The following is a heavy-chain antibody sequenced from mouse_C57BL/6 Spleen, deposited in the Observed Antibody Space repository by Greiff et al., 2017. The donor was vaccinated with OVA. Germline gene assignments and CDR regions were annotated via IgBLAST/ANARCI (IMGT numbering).Heavy chain of an antibody. D-gene: IGHD2-2*01. V-gene: IGHV5-12*01. Sequence: EVMLVESGGGLVQPGGSLKLSCAASGFTFSDYYMYWVRQTPEKRLEWVAYISNGGGSTYYPDTVKGRFTISRDNAKNTLYLQMSRRKAEDTALYYCAREGPYGYRYFDVWGTGTTVTVSS. CDR3: AREGPYGYRYFDV. CDR1: GFTFSDYY. J-gene: IGHJ1*03. CDR2: ISNGGGST.